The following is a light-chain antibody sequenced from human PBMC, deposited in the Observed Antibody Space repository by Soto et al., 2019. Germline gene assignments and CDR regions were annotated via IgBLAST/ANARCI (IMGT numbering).Light chain of an antibody. J-gene: IGKJ4*01. V-gene: IGKV3D-20*02. CDR3: QQRSNWPPRT. CDR2: GVS. Sequence: EIVLTQSPDTLSLSPGERATLLCRASQTVTSGYLAWYQQKPGQAPRLLIYGVSTGATGIPDRFSGSGSGTDFTLTISRLEPEDFAVYYCQQRSNWPPRTFGGGTKVDIK. CDR1: QTVTSGY.